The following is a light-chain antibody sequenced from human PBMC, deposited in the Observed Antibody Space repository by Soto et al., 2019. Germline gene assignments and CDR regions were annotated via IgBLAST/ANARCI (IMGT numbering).Light chain of an antibody. CDR2: WAS. J-gene: IGKJ1*01. V-gene: IGKV4-1*01. CDR3: HHYYSIPKT. CDR1: QSVLKSSNNKNY. Sequence: DVVMTQSPDSLALSLGERATINCKSSQSVLKSSNNKNYLAWFQQKPGQPPKLLIYWASTRESGVPDRFSGSGSGTDFPLTIISLQAEDGAVYYCHHYYSIPKTFGQGTRVEIK.